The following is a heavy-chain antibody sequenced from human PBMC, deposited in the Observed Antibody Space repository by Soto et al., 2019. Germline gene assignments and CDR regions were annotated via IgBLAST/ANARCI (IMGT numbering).Heavy chain of an antibody. V-gene: IGHV4-4*07. Sequence: SETLSLTCTVSGGSISSYYWSWIRQPAGKGLEWIGRIYTSGSTNYNPSLKSRVTMSVDTSKNQFSLKLTSVTAADTAVYYCARVGVVVPAATMGHDYYGMDVWGQGTTVTVSS. CDR2: IYTSGST. J-gene: IGHJ6*02. D-gene: IGHD2-2*01. CDR3: ARVGVVVPAATMGHDYYGMDV. CDR1: GGSISSYY.